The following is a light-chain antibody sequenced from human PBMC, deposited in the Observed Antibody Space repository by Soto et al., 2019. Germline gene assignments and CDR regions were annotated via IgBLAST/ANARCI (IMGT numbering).Light chain of an antibody. CDR3: HQHYSGPWT. Sequence: DIVMTQSPDSLAVSLGERATINCKSSRSVLYSSNNKNYLAWYQQKPGQPPKLLIYWASTRESGVPDRFSGSGSGTDFTLTISSLQAEDVAVYYCHQHYSGPWTFGQGTKVEIK. V-gene: IGKV4-1*01. J-gene: IGKJ1*01. CDR1: RSVLYSSNNKNY. CDR2: WAS.